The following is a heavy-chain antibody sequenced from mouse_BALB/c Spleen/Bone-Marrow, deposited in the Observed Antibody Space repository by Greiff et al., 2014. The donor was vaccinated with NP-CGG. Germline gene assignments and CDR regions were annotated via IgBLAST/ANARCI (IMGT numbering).Heavy chain of an antibody. CDR3: TRDQTGYFAY. CDR1: GFTFSSYT. CDR2: ISSGGSYT. D-gene: IGHD4-1*01. Sequence: EVMLVESGGGLVKPGGSLKLSCAASGFTFSSYTMSWVRQTPEKRLEWVATISSGGSYTYYPDSVKGRFTISRDNAKNTLYLQMSSLKSEDTATYYCTRDQTGYFAYWGQGTLVTVSA. J-gene: IGHJ3*01. V-gene: IGHV5-6-4*01.